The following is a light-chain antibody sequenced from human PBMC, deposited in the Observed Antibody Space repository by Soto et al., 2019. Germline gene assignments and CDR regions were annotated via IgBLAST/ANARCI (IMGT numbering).Light chain of an antibody. CDR1: QSVRTY. V-gene: IGKV1-39*01. J-gene: IGKJ1*01. CDR2: AAS. CDR3: QQSYTIPRT. Sequence: DFQMTQSPSSLSASVGDRVTITCRASQSVRTYLNWYQQERGKAPKLLIYAASSLPSGVPSRFSASGSGTDFTLTITSLQPEDFATYYCQQSYTIPRTFGQGTEVEIK.